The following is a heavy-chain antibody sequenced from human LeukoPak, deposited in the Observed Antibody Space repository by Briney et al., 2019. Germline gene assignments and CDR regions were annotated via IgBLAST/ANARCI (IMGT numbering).Heavy chain of an antibody. Sequence: GGSLRLSCSASGFTFSAYSMNWVRQAPGKGLEWVSSISSSSSYIYYADSVKGRFTISRDNAKNSLYLQMSSLRAEDTAVYYCARDLGSLRSSYWYFDLWGRGTLVTVSS. J-gene: IGHJ2*01. CDR2: ISSSSSYI. CDR3: ARDLGSLRSSYWYFDL. CDR1: GFTFSAYS. V-gene: IGHV3-21*01. D-gene: IGHD5-12*01.